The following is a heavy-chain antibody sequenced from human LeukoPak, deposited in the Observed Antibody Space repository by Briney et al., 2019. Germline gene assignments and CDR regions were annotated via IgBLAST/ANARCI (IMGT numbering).Heavy chain of an antibody. CDR2: ISASSSSI. Sequence: GGSLRLSCAASGFTFSGYSMHWVRQAPGKGLEWVSSISASSSSIYYADSVKGRFTISRDNSKNTLYLQMNSLRAEDTAVYYCARGVYGDYYWGQGTLVTVSS. CDR1: GFTFSGYS. V-gene: IGHV3-21*01. CDR3: ARGVYGDYY. J-gene: IGHJ4*02. D-gene: IGHD4-17*01.